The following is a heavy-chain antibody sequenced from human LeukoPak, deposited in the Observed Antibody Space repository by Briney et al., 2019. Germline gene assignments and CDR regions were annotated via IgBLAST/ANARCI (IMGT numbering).Heavy chain of an antibody. J-gene: IGHJ6*03. CDR2: IYTSGST. CDR1: GGSISSGDYY. Sequence: SETLSLTCTVSGGSISSGDYYWSWIRQPAGKGLEWIGRIYTSGSTNYNPSLKSRVTISVDTSKNQFSLKLSSVTAADTAVYYCASSSSSSGHPVYYYYYMDVWGKGTTVTVSS. D-gene: IGHD6-6*01. CDR3: ASSSSSSGHPVYYYYYMDV. V-gene: IGHV4-61*02.